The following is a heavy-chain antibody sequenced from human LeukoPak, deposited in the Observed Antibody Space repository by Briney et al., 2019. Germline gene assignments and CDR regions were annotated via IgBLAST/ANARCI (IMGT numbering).Heavy chain of an antibody. Sequence: PSETLSLTCTVSGGSISSYFWSWIRQPPGKGLEWIGYIYYSGTTNYNPSLKSRVTISVTTSMNQFSLRLNSVTAADTAVYYCARWGAVAFDYWGQGALVSVSS. CDR3: ARWGAVAFDY. CDR1: GGSISSYF. D-gene: IGHD6-19*01. J-gene: IGHJ4*02. CDR2: IYYSGTT. V-gene: IGHV4-59*08.